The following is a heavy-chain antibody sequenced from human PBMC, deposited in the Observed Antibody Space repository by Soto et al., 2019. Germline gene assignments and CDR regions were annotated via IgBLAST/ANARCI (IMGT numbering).Heavy chain of an antibody. CDR3: ARVDTAMDSDY. CDR2: ISSSSSYT. J-gene: IGHJ4*02. D-gene: IGHD5-18*01. Sequence: LRLSCAASVFTFSDYYMSWIRQAPGKGLEWVSYISSSSSYTNYADSVKGRFTISRDNAKNSLYLQMNSLRAEDTAVYYCARVDTAMDSDYWGQGTLVTVSS. CDR1: VFTFSDYY. V-gene: IGHV3-11*06.